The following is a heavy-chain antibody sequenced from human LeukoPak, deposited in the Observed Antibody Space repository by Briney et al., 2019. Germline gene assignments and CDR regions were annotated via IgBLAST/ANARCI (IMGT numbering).Heavy chain of an antibody. J-gene: IGHJ4*02. Sequence: PGGSLRLSCAASGFTFSNAWMSWVRQAPGKGLEWVGRIKSKTDGGTTDYAAPVKGRFTISRDDSKNTLYLQMNSLRTEDTAVYYCTTDKLFVVVPAALSYWGQGTLVSVSS. CDR1: GFTFSNAW. CDR2: IKSKTDGGTT. CDR3: TTDKLFVVVPAALSY. D-gene: IGHD2-2*01. V-gene: IGHV3-15*01.